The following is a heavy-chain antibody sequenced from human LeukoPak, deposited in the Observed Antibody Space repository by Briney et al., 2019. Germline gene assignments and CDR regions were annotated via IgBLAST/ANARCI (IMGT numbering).Heavy chain of an antibody. J-gene: IGHJ4*02. V-gene: IGHV3-72*01. CDR1: GFTFSDHY. Sequence: GGSLRLSCAASGFTFSDHYMDWVRQAPGKGLEWVGRLRNKANSYTTEYAASVKGRFTISRDDSKNSLYLQMNSLRAEDTAVYYCAKGLARYFDYWGQGTLVTVSS. CDR2: LRNKANSYTT. CDR3: AKGLARYFDY.